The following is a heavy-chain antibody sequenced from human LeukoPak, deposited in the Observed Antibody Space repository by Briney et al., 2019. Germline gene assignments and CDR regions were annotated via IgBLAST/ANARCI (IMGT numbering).Heavy chain of an antibody. V-gene: IGHV1-8*03. CDR3: ARHKVVVVPGDYYYYMDV. CDR2: MNPNSGNT. J-gene: IGHJ6*03. CDR1: GYTFTSYD. D-gene: IGHD3-22*01. Sequence: AASVKVSCKASGYTFTSYDINWVRQATGQGLEWMGWMNPNSGNTGYAQKFQGRVTITRNTSISTAYMELSSLRSEDTAVYYCARHKVVVVPGDYYYYMDVWGKGTTVTVSS.